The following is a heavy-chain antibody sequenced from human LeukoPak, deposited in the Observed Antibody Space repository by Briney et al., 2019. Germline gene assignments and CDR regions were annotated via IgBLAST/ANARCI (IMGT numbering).Heavy chain of an antibody. Sequence: QPGGSLRLSCAASGFTFSSYGMHWVRQAPGKGLEWVAAISYDGSNKNDADSVKGRFTISRDNSKNTLYLQMNSLRVEDTAVYYCAKGGRAAADRNFDLWGRGTLVSVSS. CDR2: ISYDGSNK. V-gene: IGHV3-30*18. D-gene: IGHD6-13*01. J-gene: IGHJ2*01. CDR1: GFTFSSYG. CDR3: AKGGRAAADRNFDL.